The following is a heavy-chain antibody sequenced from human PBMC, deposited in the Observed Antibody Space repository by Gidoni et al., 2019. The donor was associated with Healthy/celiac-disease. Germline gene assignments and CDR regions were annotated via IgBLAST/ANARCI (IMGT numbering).Heavy chain of an antibody. CDR1: GGTFSSYA. V-gene: IGHV1-69*01. CDR3: ARGDGIMVFGRLNYYRDV. J-gene: IGHJ6*03. D-gene: IGHD2-8*01. Sequence: QVQLVQSGAEVKKPGSSVKVSCQASGGTFSSYAISWVRQAPGQGLEWMGGIIPIFGTANYAQKFQGRVTITADEYTSTAYMELSSLRSEDTAVYYCARGDGIMVFGRLNYYRDVWGKGTTVTVSS. CDR2: IIPIFGTA.